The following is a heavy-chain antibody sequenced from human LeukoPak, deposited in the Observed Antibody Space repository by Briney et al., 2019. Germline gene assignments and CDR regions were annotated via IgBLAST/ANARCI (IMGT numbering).Heavy chain of an antibody. D-gene: IGHD3-10*01. V-gene: IGHV4-34*01. CDR2: INHSGST. CDR3: AGYYYGTENYHNHPNFDY. J-gene: IGHJ4*02. Sequence: SETLSHTCAVYGGSFSTYYWSWIRQPPGKGLEWIGEINHSGSTTYNPSLESRVTISIDTSKNQFSLKLSSVTAADTAVYYCAGYYYGTENYHNHPNFDYWGQGTLVTVSS. CDR1: GGSFSTYY.